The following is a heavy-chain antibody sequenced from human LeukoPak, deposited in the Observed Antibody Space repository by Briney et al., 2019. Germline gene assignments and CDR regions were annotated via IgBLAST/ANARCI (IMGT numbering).Heavy chain of an antibody. D-gene: IGHD3-16*01. J-gene: IGHJ4*02. CDR2: INQSGST. CDR1: GGSFSGYH. CDR3: ARDGFGGVMTD. Sequence: SETLSLTCAVYGGSFSGYHWSWIRQPPGKGLEWIGEINQSGSTNYNSSLKSRVTMSVDTSKNQFSLKLSSVTAADTAVYYCARDGFGGVMTDWGQGTLVTVSS. V-gene: IGHV4-34*01.